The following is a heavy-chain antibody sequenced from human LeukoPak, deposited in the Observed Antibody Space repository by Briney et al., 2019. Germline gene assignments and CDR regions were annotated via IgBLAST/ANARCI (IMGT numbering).Heavy chain of an antibody. D-gene: IGHD3-16*02. V-gene: IGHV4-38-2*01. CDR3: AMLRLGELSLLANAYDI. J-gene: IGHJ3*02. Sequence: SETLSLTCDVSGSSVNSDQYWGWMRHSPGAELEWIGSVHQTGSPYYNPSLGSRVSLSIDSTKNSFSLRLTSVTAADTAVYYCAMLRLGELSLLANAYDIWGQGTMVIVSS. CDR2: VHQTGSP. CDR1: GSSVNSDQY.